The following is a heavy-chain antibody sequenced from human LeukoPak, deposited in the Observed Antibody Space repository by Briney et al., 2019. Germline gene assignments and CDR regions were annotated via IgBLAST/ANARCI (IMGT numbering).Heavy chain of an antibody. J-gene: IGHJ6*03. D-gene: IGHD4-17*01. Sequence: GGSLRLSFPASGFTFSSYWMSWVRQAPGKGLEWVANIKQDGSEKYYVDSVKGRFTISRDNAKNSLYLQMNSLRAEETAVYYCARGMTTVTPRYMDVWGKGTTVTVSS. CDR1: GFTFSSYW. CDR3: ARGMTTVTPRYMDV. V-gene: IGHV3-7*01. CDR2: IKQDGSEK.